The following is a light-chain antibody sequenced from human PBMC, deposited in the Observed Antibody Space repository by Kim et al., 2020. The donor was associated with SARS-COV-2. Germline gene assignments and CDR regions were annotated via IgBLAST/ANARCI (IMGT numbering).Light chain of an antibody. CDR1: QSVSSSY. V-gene: IGKV3-20*01. Sequence: EIVLTQSPGTLALSPGERATLSCRASQSVSSSYLAWYQQKPGQAPRLLIYGASSRATGIPARFSGSGSGTDFTLTISSLEPEDFAVYYCQQYSSSPFTFGQGTQLEIK. CDR3: QQYSSSPFT. J-gene: IGKJ5*01. CDR2: GAS.